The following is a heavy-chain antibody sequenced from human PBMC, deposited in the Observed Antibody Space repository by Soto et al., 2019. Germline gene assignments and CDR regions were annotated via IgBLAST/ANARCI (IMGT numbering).Heavy chain of an antibody. CDR3: AREQGTTVTGYYYYYMDV. J-gene: IGHJ6*03. D-gene: IGHD4-17*01. CDR1: GYTFTSYG. V-gene: IGHV1-18*01. CDR2: ISAYNGNT. Sequence: ASVKVSCKASGYTFTSYGISWVRQAPGQGLEWMGWISAYNGNTNYAQKLQGRVTMTTDTSTSTAYMELRSLRSDDTAVYYCAREQGTTVTGYYYYYMDVWGKGTTVTVSS.